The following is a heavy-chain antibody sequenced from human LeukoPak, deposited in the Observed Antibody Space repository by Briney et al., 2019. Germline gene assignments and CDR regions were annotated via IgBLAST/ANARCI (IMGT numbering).Heavy chain of an antibody. CDR2: IYYSGST. CDR3: ARQGHKLTLVDYYGMDV. Sequence: SETLSLTCTVSGASITSYYWSWIRQPPGKALEWIGYIYYSGSTNYNPSLKSRVTISVDTSKNRFSLKLSSVTAADTAVYYCARQGHKLTLVDYYGMDVWGQGTTVTVSS. D-gene: IGHD1-26*01. V-gene: IGHV4-59*08. J-gene: IGHJ6*02. CDR1: GASITSYY.